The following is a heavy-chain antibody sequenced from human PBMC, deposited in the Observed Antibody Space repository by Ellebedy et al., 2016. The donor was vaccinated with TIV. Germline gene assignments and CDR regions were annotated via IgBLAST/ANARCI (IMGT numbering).Heavy chain of an antibody. CDR1: GYTFTSYG. CDR2: ISAYNGNT. Sequence: AASVKVSCKASGYTFTSYGISWVRQAPGQGLEWMGWISAYNGNTNYAQKLQGRVTMTTDTSTSTAYMELRSLRSDDTAVYYCARDRVVVPAAPARYYGMDVWGQGTTVTVSS. V-gene: IGHV1-18*04. CDR3: ARDRVVVPAAPARYYGMDV. D-gene: IGHD2-2*01. J-gene: IGHJ6*02.